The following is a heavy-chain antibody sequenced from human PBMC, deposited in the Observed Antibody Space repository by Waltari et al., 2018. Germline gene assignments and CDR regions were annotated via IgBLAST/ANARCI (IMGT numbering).Heavy chain of an antibody. CDR2: ISYDGSNK. J-gene: IGHJ4*02. V-gene: IGHV3-30*01. CDR3: AREGATGTYDY. CDR1: GFTFSIYA. Sequence: QVQLVASGGGVVQPGRSLRLSCAASGFTFSIYAVHWVRQAPGKGLEWVAVISYDGSNKYYADSVKGRFTISRDNSKNTLYLQMNSLRAEDTAVYYCAREGATGTYDYWCQGTLVTVSS. D-gene: IGHD1-26*01.